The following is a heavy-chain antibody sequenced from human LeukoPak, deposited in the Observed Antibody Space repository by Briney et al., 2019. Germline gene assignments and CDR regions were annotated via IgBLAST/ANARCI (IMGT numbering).Heavy chain of an antibody. V-gene: IGHV3-30*03. Sequence: GGSLRLSCAASGFTFSNYGMHWVRQAPGKGLEWVSVISYDGSNKYYADSVKGRFTISRDNSKNTLYLQMNSLRAEDTAVYYCAREGNYYDMDVWGQGTTVTVSS. CDR1: GFTFSNYG. CDR3: AREGNYYDMDV. CDR2: ISYDGSNK. J-gene: IGHJ6*02.